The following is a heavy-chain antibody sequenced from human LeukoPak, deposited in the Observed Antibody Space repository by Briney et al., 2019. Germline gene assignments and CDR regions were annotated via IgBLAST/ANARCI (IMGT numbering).Heavy chain of an antibody. CDR2: IYPGDSDT. V-gene: IGHV5-51*01. D-gene: IGHD1-26*01. J-gene: IGHJ4*02. Sequence: GESLKISCKGSGYSFTSYWIGWVRQMPGKGLEWMGIIYPGDSDTRYSPSFQGQVTISADKSISTAYLQWSSLKASDTAMYYCARLFHQQRELLGSYYFDYWGQGTLVTVSS. CDR3: ARLFHQQRELLGSYYFDY. CDR1: GYSFTSYW.